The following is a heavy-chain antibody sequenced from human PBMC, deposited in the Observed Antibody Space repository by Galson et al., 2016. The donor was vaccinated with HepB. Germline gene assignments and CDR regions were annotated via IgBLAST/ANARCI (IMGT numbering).Heavy chain of an antibody. J-gene: IGHJ5*02. D-gene: IGHD4-11*01. V-gene: IGHV3-74*01. Sequence: SLRLSCAGSGFIFSTYWMHWVRQAPGKGLVWVARIKNDGSFTTYADSVKGRFTVSRDNAKNTLYLAMNSLRVEDTAVYYCSRSDYFDPWGQGTLVTVSS. CDR3: SRSDYFDP. CDR1: GFIFSTYW. CDR2: IKNDGSFT.